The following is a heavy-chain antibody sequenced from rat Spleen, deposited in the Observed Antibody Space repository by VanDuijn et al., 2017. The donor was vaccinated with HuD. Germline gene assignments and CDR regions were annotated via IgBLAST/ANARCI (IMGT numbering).Heavy chain of an antibody. CDR1: GFTLSNYG. D-gene: IGHD4-3*01. Sequence: EVQLVESGGGLVQPGRSLKLSCAASGFTLSNYGMHWIRQAPTRGLEWVASISSGGGNTFYRDSVKGRFTISRDNAKSTLYLQMDSLRSEETATYYCARWDSGFDYWGQGVMVTVSS. J-gene: IGHJ2*01. CDR3: ARWDSGFDY. V-gene: IGHV5-19*01. CDR2: ISSGGGNT.